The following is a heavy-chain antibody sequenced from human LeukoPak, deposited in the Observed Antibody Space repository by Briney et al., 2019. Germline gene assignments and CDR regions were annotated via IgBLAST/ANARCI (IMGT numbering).Heavy chain of an antibody. CDR3: AKGGARPTGYYYYMDV. V-gene: IGHV3-23*01. J-gene: IGHJ6*03. CDR1: GFTFSNYG. CDR2: ISGNGGST. Sequence: PGGSLRLSCAASGFTFSNYGMSWVRQAPGKGLEWVSTISGNGGSTYNADSVKGRFTISRDNSKNTLYLQMNSLRAEDTAVYYCAKGGARPTGYYYYMDVWGKGTTVTVSS.